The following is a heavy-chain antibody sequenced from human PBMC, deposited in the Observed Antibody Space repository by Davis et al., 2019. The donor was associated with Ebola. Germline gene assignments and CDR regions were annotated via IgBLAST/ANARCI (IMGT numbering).Heavy chain of an antibody. CDR3: ARDLYYYGSGSPPGY. Sequence: AASVKVSCKASGYTFTSYGISWVRQAPGQGLEWMGWISAYNGNTNYAQKLQGRVTMTTDTSTSTAYMELRSLRSDDTAVYYCARDLYYYGSGSPPGYWGQGTLVTVPS. V-gene: IGHV1-18*01. CDR2: ISAYNGNT. D-gene: IGHD3-10*01. CDR1: GYTFTSYG. J-gene: IGHJ4*02.